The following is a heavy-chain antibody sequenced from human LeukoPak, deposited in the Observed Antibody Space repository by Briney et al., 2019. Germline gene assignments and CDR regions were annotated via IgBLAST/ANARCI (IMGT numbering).Heavy chain of an antibody. J-gene: IGHJ5*02. CDR3: ARAPPFIAVAGSGNWFDP. D-gene: IGHD6-19*01. Sequence: ASVKLSCKASGYTFTSYGISWVRHAPGQGLEWMGWISAYNGNTNYAQKLQVRVAMTTDTSTSTAYMELQSLRSDDTAVYYCARAPPFIAVAGSGNWFDPWGQGTLVTVSS. V-gene: IGHV1-18*01. CDR2: ISAYNGNT. CDR1: GYTFTSYG.